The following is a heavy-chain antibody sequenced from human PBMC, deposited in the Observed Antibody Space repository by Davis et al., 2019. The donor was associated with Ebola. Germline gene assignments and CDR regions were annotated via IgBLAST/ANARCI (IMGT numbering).Heavy chain of an antibody. CDR3: SRFGYGAY. CDR1: DASISGHY. Sequence: PSETLSLTCTVPDASISGHYWNWFRQPPGKGLEWIGFIPGSGRTSYNPSLKSRVTRSAHTSKNQFSLNLSSVTAADTAVYFCSRFGYGAYWGQGTLVTVSS. D-gene: IGHD5-18*01. J-gene: IGHJ4*02. V-gene: IGHV4-59*11. CDR2: IPGSGRT.